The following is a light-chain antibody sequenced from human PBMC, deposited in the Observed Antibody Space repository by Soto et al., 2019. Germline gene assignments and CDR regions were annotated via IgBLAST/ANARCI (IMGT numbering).Light chain of an antibody. J-gene: IGLJ3*02. V-gene: IGLV2-11*01. CDR2: EVT. CDR1: SSDVGGYNY. Sequence: QSALTQARSVSGSPGQTVNISCTGTSSDVGGYNYVSWYQQHPGKAPKVLIYEVTKRPSGVPDRFSGSKSGNTASLTISGLQAEDEADYYCCLYAVSYDWVFGGGTKLTVL. CDR3: CLYAVSYDWV.